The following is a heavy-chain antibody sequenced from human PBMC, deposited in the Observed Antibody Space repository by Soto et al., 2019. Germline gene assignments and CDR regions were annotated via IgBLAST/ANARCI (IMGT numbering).Heavy chain of an antibody. V-gene: IGHV3-30*18. D-gene: IGHD2-2*01. Sequence: QVQLVESGGGVVQPGMSLRLSCVASGITFSSHGMHWVRQAPGKGLEWVAAISYDGTAKYYADSVKGRFTISRDNSKNTLYLQMNTLRGDDTAVYYCAKDYCSSTSCSFDPWGQGTLVTVSS. CDR2: ISYDGTAK. J-gene: IGHJ5*02. CDR1: GITFSSHG. CDR3: AKDYCSSTSCSFDP.